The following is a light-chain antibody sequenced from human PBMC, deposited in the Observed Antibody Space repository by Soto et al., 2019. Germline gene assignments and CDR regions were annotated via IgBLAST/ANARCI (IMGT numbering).Light chain of an antibody. J-gene: IGKJ1*01. Sequence: EIVMTQSPATLSVSPGERATLSCRASQYIGSNLAWYQQKPGQAPRLLIYGASTRATGIPDRFSGSGSGTDFTLTISRLEPEDVAVYYCQQYEAVVTFGQGTKVEI. V-gene: IGKV3-15*01. CDR1: QYIGSN. CDR3: QQYEAVVT. CDR2: GAS.